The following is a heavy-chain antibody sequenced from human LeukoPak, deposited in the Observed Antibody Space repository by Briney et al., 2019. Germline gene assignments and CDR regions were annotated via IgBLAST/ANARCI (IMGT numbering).Heavy chain of an antibody. CDR2: ISGSGGST. J-gene: IGHJ4*02. CDR1: GFTFSRYA. CDR3: AKADTAHYYFDY. Sequence: GGSLRLFCTASGFTFSRYAVSWVPESPGEGLEGFLPISGSGGSTYYADSVKGRFTISRDNSKNTLYLQMNSLRAEDTAVYYCAKADTAHYYFDYWGQGTLVTVSS. V-gene: IGHV3-23*01. D-gene: IGHD5-18*01.